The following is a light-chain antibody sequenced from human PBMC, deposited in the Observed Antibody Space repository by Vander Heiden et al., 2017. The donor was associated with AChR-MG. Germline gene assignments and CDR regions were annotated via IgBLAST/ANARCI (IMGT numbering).Light chain of an antibody. CDR3: QQYNNWPLT. CDR1: ETVSSN. J-gene: IGKJ4*01. V-gene: IGKV3-15*01. CDR2: GAS. Sequence: EIVMTQSPATLSVSPGERATLSCRASETVSSNLAWYQQKPGQAPRLVIYGASTRATNIPARFSGSGSGTEFTLTISSLQSEEFAVYYCQQYNNWPLTFGWGTEVEIK.